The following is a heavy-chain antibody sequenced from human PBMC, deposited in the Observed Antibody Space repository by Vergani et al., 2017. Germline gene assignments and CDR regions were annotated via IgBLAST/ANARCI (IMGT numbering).Heavy chain of an antibody. CDR1: SSSSYS. D-gene: IGHD3-10*01. J-gene: IGHJ5*02. CDR3: VRRTFYYGAGSSSWFDP. Sequence: QVQLQESGPGLLRPSETLSLNCTVSSSSSYSWDWVRQAPGKGLEWIGCFSYGGSSDFNPSLKSRVTLSMDTSKSQFSLKLTSVIAADTAVYYCVRRTFYYGAGSSSWFDPWGQGVLVTVSS. V-gene: IGHV4-39*01. CDR2: FSYGGSS.